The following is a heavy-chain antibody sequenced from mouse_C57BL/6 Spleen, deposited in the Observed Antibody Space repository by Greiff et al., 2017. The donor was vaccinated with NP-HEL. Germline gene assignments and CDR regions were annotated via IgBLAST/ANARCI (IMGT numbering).Heavy chain of an antibody. J-gene: IGHJ2*01. CDR3: ARYYDGFDY. Sequence: EVKVVESGGGLVQPGGSLKLSCAASGFTFSDYGMAWVRQAPRKGPEWVAFISNLAYSIYYADTVTGRFTISRENAKNTLYLEMSSLRSEDTAMYYCARYYDGFDYWGQGTTLTVSS. CDR2: ISNLAYSI. D-gene: IGHD1-1*01. V-gene: IGHV5-15*01. CDR1: GFTFSDYG.